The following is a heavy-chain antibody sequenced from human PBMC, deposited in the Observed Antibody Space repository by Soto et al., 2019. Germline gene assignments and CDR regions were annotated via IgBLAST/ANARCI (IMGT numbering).Heavy chain of an antibody. Sequence: EVQLVESGGGLVQPGGSLRLSCAASGFTFSSYSMNWVRQAPGKGLEWVSYISSSSSTIYYADSVKGRFTISRDNAKNSPYLQMNSLRDEDTAVFHCARDMRYYDSSGYSISDYYYYYGMDVWGQGTTVTVSS. V-gene: IGHV3-48*02. CDR2: ISSSSSTI. CDR3: ARDMRYYDSSGYSISDYYYYYGMDV. CDR1: GFTFSSYS. D-gene: IGHD3-22*01. J-gene: IGHJ6*02.